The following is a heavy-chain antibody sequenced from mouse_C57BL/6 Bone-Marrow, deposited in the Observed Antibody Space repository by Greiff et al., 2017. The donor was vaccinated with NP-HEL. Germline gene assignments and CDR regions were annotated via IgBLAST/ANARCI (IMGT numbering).Heavy chain of an antibody. J-gene: IGHJ2*01. CDR3: ARYYGSSYYFDY. CDR1: GYAFSSYW. Sequence: VQLVESGAELVKPGASVKISCKASGYAFSSYWMNWVKQRPGKGLEWIGQIYPGVGDTNYNGKFKGKATLTVDNSSSTASMQLSTLTSEYSAVYFCARYYGSSYYFDYWGQGTTLTVSS. CDR2: IYPGVGDT. V-gene: IGHV1-80*01. D-gene: IGHD1-1*01.